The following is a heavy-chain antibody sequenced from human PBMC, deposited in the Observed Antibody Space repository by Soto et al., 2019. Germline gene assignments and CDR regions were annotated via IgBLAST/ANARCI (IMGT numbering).Heavy chain of an antibody. CDR3: VRGYPEVDFGF. CDR1: GFTFSNYG. CDR2: IWSDGNKK. J-gene: IGHJ4*02. V-gene: IGHV3-33*01. D-gene: IGHD2-2*01. Sequence: QVQLVESGGGVVQPGRSLRLSCEASGFTFSNYGLHWVRQAPGKGLEWVAGIWSDGNKKLYGDSVKGRFIISRDNAKNTLYLQMNTLRAEETAVYYCVRGYPEVDFGFWGQGTLATVSS.